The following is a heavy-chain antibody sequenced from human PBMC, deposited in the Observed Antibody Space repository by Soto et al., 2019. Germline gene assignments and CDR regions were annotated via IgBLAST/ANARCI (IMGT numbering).Heavy chain of an antibody. J-gene: IGHJ4*02. D-gene: IGHD1-26*01. Sequence: EVRLLESGGGLVEPGGSLRLSCVASGFTLSSYVTSWVRQAPGKGLEWVSGISAGSGSTHYADSVQGRFTISRDDSKNTLYLQMNILRVEDTALYYCSKGWGDYWGQGTVDTVSS. CDR1: GFTLSSYV. CDR2: ISAGSGST. V-gene: IGHV3-23*01. CDR3: SKGWGDY.